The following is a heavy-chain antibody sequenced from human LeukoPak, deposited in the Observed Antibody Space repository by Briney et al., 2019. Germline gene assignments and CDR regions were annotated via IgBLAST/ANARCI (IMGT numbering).Heavy chain of an antibody. CDR1: GYTFTSYA. CDR3: AREWWGYDVLTGDNWFDP. J-gene: IGHJ5*02. V-gene: IGHV1-18*01. D-gene: IGHD3-9*01. CDR2: ISTYNGDT. Sequence: ASVKVSCRASGYTFTSYAMSWVRQAPGQGLEWMGWISTYNGDTNYAQKFQGRVTMTTDTSTNTAYIELRSLTSDDTAAYYCAREWWGYDVLTGDNWFDPWGQGTLVTVSS.